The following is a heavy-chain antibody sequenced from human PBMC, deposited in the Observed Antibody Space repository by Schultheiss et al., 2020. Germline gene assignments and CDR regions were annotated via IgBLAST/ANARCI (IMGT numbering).Heavy chain of an antibody. D-gene: IGHD4-23*01. CDR3: ARENGDYGGGSIDY. Sequence: GGSLRLSCAASGFTVSSNYMSWVRQAPGKGLEWVSVIYSGGSTYYADSVKGRFTISRDNSKNTLYLQMNSLRAEDTAVYYCARENGDYGGGSIDYWGQGTLVSVSS. J-gene: IGHJ4*02. CDR2: IYSGGST. CDR1: GFTVSSNY. V-gene: IGHV3-53*01.